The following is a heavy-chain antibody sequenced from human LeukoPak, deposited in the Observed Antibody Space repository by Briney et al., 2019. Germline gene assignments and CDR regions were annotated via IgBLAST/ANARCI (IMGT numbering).Heavy chain of an antibody. D-gene: IGHD3-10*01. J-gene: IGHJ5*02. Sequence: SETLSLTCAVYGGSISNYYWSWVRQPPGKGLEWIGEINHSGSTKFNPSLKTRVTILVAMSKSQFSLELSSVTAADTAVYYCARGPASGSDFAWFDPWGQGTLVTVSS. CDR2: INHSGST. CDR3: ARGPASGSDFAWFDP. V-gene: IGHV4-34*01. CDR1: GGSISNYY.